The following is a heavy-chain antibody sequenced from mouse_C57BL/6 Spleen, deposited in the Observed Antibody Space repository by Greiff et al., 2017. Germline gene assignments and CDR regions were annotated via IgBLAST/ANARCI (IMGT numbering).Heavy chain of an antibody. D-gene: IGHD2-2*01. V-gene: IGHV1-50*01. CDR3: ARGLPPYYAMDY. CDR1: GYTFTSYW. CDR2: IDPSDSYT. J-gene: IGHJ4*01. Sequence: QVQLQQPGAELVKPGASVKLSCKASGYTFTSYWMQWVKQRPGQGLEWIGEIDPSDSYTNYNQKFKGKATLTVDTSSSTAYMQLSSLTSEDSAVYYCARGLPPYYAMDYWGQGTSVTVSS.